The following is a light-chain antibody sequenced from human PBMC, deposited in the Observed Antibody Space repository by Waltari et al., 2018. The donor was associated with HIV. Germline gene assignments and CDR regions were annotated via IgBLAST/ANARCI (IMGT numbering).Light chain of an antibody. CDR2: KAS. Sequence: DIRMTQFPSTLSASVGDRVTITCRASQNINSWLAWYQQEPGKAPRLLIHKASNLEYGVPSRFSGGGSGTEFNLTIDSLQPDDFATYYCQQYNIDVCTFGQGTKV. CDR3: QQYNIDVCT. J-gene: IGKJ1*01. V-gene: IGKV1-5*03. CDR1: QNINSW.